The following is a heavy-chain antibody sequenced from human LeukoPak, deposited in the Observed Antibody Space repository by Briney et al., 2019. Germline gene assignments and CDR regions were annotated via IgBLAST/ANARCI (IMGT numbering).Heavy chain of an antibody. CDR3: ARVQYYYGSGSYFTIPSYFDY. Sequence: SSETLSLTCTVSGGSISSYYWSWIRQPPGKGLEWIGYIYYSGSTNYNPSLKSRVTISVDRSKNQFSLKLSSVTAADTAVYYCARVQYYYGSGSYFTIPSYFDYWGQGTLVTVSS. D-gene: IGHD3-10*01. CDR1: GGSISSYY. V-gene: IGHV4-59*12. CDR2: IYYSGST. J-gene: IGHJ4*02.